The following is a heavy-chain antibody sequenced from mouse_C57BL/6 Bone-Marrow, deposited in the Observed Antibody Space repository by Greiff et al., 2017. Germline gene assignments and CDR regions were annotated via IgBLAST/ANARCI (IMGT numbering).Heavy chain of an antibody. CDR3: ARSLITTVVARDY. D-gene: IGHD1-1*01. J-gene: IGHJ2*01. CDR2: INPYNGGT. V-gene: IGHV1-19*01. Sequence: EVQGVESGPVLVKPGASVKMSCKASGYTFTDYYMNWVKQSHGKSLEWIGVINPYNGGTSYNQKFKGKATLTVDKSSSTAYMELNSLTSEDSAVYYCARSLITTVVARDYWGQGTTLTVSS. CDR1: GYTFTDYY.